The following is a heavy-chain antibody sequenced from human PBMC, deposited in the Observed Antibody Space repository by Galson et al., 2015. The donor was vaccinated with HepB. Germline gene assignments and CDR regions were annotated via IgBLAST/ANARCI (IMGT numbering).Heavy chain of an antibody. CDR3: ATERYFRGGITYYGMDV. Sequence: SLRLSCAASGFTFSNAWMSWVRQAPGKGLEWVGRIKSKTDGGTTDYAAPVKGRFTISRDDSKNTLYLQMNSLKSEDTAVYYCATERYFRGGITYYGMDVWGQGTTVTVSS. D-gene: IGHD3-10*01. V-gene: IGHV3-15*01. CDR1: GFTFSNAW. CDR2: IKSKTDGGTT. J-gene: IGHJ6*02.